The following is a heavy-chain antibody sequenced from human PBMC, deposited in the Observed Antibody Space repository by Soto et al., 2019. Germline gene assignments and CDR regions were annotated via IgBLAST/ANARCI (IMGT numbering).Heavy chain of an antibody. J-gene: IGHJ4*02. Sequence: VASVKVSCKASGYTFTSYGISWVRQAPGQGLEWMGWISAYNGNTNYAQKLQGRVTMTTDTSTSTAYMELRSLRSDDTAVYYCARDVGCSSTSCYPDVLFDYWGQGTLVTVSS. CDR2: ISAYNGNT. D-gene: IGHD2-2*01. CDR3: ARDVGCSSTSCYPDVLFDY. CDR1: GYTFTSYG. V-gene: IGHV1-18*01.